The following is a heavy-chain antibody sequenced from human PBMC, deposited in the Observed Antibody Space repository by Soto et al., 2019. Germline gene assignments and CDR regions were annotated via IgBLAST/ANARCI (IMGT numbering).Heavy chain of an antibody. CDR2: ISGSGGST. V-gene: IGHV3-23*01. Sequence: GGSLRLSCAASGFTFGGYAMSWVRQPPGKGLEGVSAISGSGGSTYYADSVKGRFTISRDNSKNTPYLQMNSLRAEDTAVYYCAKEGGCSSTSCTAYNWFDPWGQGTLVTVSS. J-gene: IGHJ5*02. CDR3: AKEGGCSSTSCTAYNWFDP. D-gene: IGHD2-2*01. CDR1: GFTFGGYA.